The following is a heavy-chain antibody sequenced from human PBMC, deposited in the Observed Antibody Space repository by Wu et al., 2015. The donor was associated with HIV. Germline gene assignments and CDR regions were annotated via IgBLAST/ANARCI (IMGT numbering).Heavy chain of an antibody. CDR3: ARARGDYPTDRYYFDY. CDR2: IIPIFGTA. CDR1: GGTFSSYA. D-gene: IGHD4-17*01. V-gene: IGHV1-69*13. J-gene: IGHJ4*02. Sequence: QVQLVQSGAEVKKPGSSVKVSCKASGGTFSSYAISWVRQAPGQGLEWMGRIIPIFGTANYAQKFQGRVTITADESTSTAYMELSSLRSEDTAVYYCARARGDYPTDRYYFDYWGQGTLVTVSS.